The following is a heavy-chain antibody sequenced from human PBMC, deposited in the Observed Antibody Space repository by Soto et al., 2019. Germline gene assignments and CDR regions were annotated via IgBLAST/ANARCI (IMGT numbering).Heavy chain of an antibody. CDR1: GESFGGYY. Sequence: QVQLQQWGAGRLKPSETLSLTCNVSGESFGGYYWSGIRKSPGKGLEWIGDITHRRSTNYNPSHKSRATLSVDPSKRQFSLKLSSVTASDTAVYYCARGGAHAKSGSGISPFGYGLDFWGQGTTVSVSS. CDR2: ITHRRST. J-gene: IGHJ6*02. D-gene: IGHD1-26*01. V-gene: IGHV4-34*02. CDR3: ARGGAHAKSGSGISPFGYGLDF.